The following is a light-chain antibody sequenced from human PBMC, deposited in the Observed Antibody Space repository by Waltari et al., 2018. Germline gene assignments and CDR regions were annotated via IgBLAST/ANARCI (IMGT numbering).Light chain of an antibody. CDR1: QSISSW. V-gene: IGKV1-5*03. CDR3: QQYNRPIT. CDR2: KAS. J-gene: IGKJ5*01. Sequence: DIQMTQSPSTLSASVGDRVTITCRASQSISSWLAWYQQKPGKAPKLLIYKASSLESGVPSRFSGSGSGTEFTLTISSLQPDDFATYYCQQYNRPITFGQGTRLEIK.